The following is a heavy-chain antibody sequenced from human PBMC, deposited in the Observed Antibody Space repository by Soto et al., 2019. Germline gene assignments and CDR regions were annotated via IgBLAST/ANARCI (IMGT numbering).Heavy chain of an antibody. V-gene: IGHV1-2*02. CDR3: ARGIAALRLSWVGP. CDR2: INPKSGGP. J-gene: IGHJ5*02. CDR1: GYTFSGNY. D-gene: IGHD2-2*01. Sequence: QAQLVRSGAEVKKPGASVKVSCMASGYTFSGNYLHWVRQAPGQGLEWMGWINPKSGGPGYAQKFQGRVTMNTDTSTSTAYMELSRLRSADTAVYYCARGIAALRLSWVGPWGQGTLVTVSS.